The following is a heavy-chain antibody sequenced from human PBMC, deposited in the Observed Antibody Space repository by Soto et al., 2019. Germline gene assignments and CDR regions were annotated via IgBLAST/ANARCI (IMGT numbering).Heavy chain of an antibody. Sequence: GESLKISCKGSGYSFTKYWIGWVRQMPGKGLEWMGIIYPDNSDTRYSPSFQGQVTISADKSISTAHLQWSSLKASDTAMYYCARQREACGSTSCYYPFDIWGQGTMVTVSS. CDR2: IYPDNSDT. J-gene: IGHJ3*02. CDR3: ARQREACGSTSCYYPFDI. V-gene: IGHV5-51*01. D-gene: IGHD2-2*01. CDR1: GYSFTKYW.